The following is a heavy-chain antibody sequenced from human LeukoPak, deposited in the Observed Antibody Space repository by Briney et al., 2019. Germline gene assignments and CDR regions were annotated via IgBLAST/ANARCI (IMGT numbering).Heavy chain of an antibody. CDR3: ARHLRGLDL. CDR2: IYAADSDT. J-gene: IGHJ5*02. Sequence: GESLKISCQGSGNSFNNYWISWVRQTPGKGLEWMAIIYAADSDTRYSPSFQGQVTLSVDKSISTVYLQWSSLKASDTAVYYCARHLRGLDLWGQGTLVTVSS. D-gene: IGHD3-10*01. CDR1: GNSFNNYW. V-gene: IGHV5-51*01.